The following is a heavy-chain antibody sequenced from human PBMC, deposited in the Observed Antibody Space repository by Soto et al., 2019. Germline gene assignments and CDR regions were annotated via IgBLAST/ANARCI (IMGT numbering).Heavy chain of an antibody. D-gene: IGHD4-17*01. J-gene: IGHJ6*02. Sequence: PGGSLRLSCAASGFTFSSYWMHWVRQAPGKGLVWVSRINSDGSSTSYADSVKGRFTISRDNAKNTLYLQMNSLRAEDTAVYYCARDRAVTQNYYYYGMDVWGQGTTVTVSS. V-gene: IGHV3-74*01. CDR1: GFTFSSYW. CDR3: ARDRAVTQNYYYYGMDV. CDR2: INSDGSST.